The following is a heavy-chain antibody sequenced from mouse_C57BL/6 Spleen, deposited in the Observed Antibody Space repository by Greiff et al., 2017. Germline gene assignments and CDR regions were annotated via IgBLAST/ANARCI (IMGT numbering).Heavy chain of an antibody. CDR2: INPSNGGS. CDR1: GYTFTSYW. J-gene: IGHJ2*01. Sequence: QVQLQQPGTDLVKPGASVKLSCKASGYTFTSYWMHWVKQRPGQGLEWIGNINPSNGGSNYNEKFTSKATLTVYKSSSPAYLQLSSLTSEVSAVYYCAREGKIGFDYWGQGTTRTVAS. D-gene: IGHD3-1*01. CDR3: AREGKIGFDY. V-gene: IGHV1-53*01.